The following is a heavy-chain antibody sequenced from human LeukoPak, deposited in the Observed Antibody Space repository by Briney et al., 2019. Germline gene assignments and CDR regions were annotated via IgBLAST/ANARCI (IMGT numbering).Heavy chain of an antibody. V-gene: IGHV3-30*02. J-gene: IGHJ4*02. CDR2: IRYDGSNK. CDR3: AKGGSGSYYEFEY. D-gene: IGHD3-10*01. CDR1: GFTFSSYG. Sequence: GGSLRLSCAASGFTFSSYGMHWVRQAPGKGLEWVAFIRYDGSNKYYADSVKGRFTISRDNSKNTLYLQMNSLRVEDTAVYYCAKGGSGSYYEFEYWGQGTLVTVSS.